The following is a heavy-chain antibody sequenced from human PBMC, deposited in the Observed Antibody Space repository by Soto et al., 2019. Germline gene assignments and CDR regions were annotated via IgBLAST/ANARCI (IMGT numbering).Heavy chain of an antibody. J-gene: IGHJ5*02. D-gene: IGHD3-3*01. CDR3: ARDVGLQYDTAYSDFWTGKNNWFDP. V-gene: IGHV4-59*11. CDR2: IYYSGST. CDR1: GVSISIQY. Sequence: ESLSLRCAVPGVSISIQYWSWLRQPPGKGLEWIGYIYYSGSTNYNPSLKSRVTISIDTSLNQFSLELRSVTAADTAVYYCARDVGLQYDTAYSDFWTGKNNWFDPWGQGTLVTVYS.